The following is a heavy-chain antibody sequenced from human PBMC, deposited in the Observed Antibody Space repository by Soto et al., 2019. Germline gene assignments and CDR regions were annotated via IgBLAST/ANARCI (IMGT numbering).Heavy chain of an antibody. CDR2: ISYDGGNQ. CDR1: GFTFSGHD. Sequence: QPGGSLRLSCAASGFTFSGHDMYWFRQAPGKGLEWVAIISYDGGNQYYVDSVKGRFTISRDNSKNTLDLQMNSLRAEDTAVYYCVRLTSYYFDGNDHRVGDVWGQGTTVTVSS. V-gene: IGHV3-33*05. D-gene: IGHD3-22*01. CDR3: VRLTSYYFDGNDHRVGDV. J-gene: IGHJ6*02.